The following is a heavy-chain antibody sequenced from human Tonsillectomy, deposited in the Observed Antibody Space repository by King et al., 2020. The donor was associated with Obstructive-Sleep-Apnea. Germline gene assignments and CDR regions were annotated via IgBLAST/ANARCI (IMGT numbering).Heavy chain of an antibody. CDR3: ARWGIRFFDY. J-gene: IGHJ4*02. CDR2: IYYTGST. V-gene: IGHV4-59*08. CDR1: GGSISTYY. D-gene: IGHD3-16*01. Sequence: VQLQESGPGLVKPSETLSLTCTVSGGSISTYYWSWVRQPPGKGLEWIGYIYYTGSTNYNPSLKRRVTMSVDTSKNQFSLKLSSVTAADTAVYYCARWGIRFFDYWGRGTLVTVSS.